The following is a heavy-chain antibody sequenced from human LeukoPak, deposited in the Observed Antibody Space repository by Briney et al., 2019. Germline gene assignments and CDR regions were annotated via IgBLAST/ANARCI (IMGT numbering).Heavy chain of an antibody. Sequence: RPSETLSLTCTVSGGSISSGGYYWSWIRQHPGKGLEWIGYIYYSGSTYYNPSLKSRVTISVDTSKNQFSLKLSSVTAADTAVYYCARDLICGGDCYYFDYWGQGTLVTVSS. V-gene: IGHV4-31*03. CDR1: GGSISSGGYY. CDR2: IYYSGST. J-gene: IGHJ4*02. D-gene: IGHD2-21*02. CDR3: ARDLICGGDCYYFDY.